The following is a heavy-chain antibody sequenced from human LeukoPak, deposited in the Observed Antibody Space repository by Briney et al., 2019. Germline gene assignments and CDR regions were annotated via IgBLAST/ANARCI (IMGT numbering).Heavy chain of an antibody. J-gene: IGHJ4*02. CDR3: ARGGRYYYDSSGYSDY. Sequence: ASVKVSCKASGYTFTSYGTSWVRQAPGQGLEWMGWINPNSGGTNYAQNFQGRVTLTRDTSISTAYMELSRLTSDDTAMYYCARGGRYYYDSSGYSDYWGQGTLVTVPS. D-gene: IGHD3-22*01. V-gene: IGHV1-2*02. CDR1: GYTFTSYG. CDR2: INPNSGGT.